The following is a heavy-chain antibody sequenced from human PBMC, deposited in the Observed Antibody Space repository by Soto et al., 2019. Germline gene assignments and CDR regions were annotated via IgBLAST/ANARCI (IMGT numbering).Heavy chain of an antibody. Sequence: ASVKVSCKTSRYTFSNYAMTWVRQAPGQPLEWLGWISLYSDGTNYAQKLQGRVSMTTDTSTTTAYMELRSLRYDDTAVYYCARVVPGAEAWFGPWGQGTLVTVSS. CDR3: ARVVPGAEAWFGP. CDR1: RYTFSNYA. D-gene: IGHD2-2*01. V-gene: IGHV1-18*01. CDR2: ISLYSDGT. J-gene: IGHJ5*02.